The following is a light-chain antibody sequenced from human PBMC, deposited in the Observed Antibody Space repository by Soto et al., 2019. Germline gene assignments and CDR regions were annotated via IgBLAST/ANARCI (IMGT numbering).Light chain of an antibody. J-gene: IGKJ4*01. CDR1: QGISNY. CDR2: AAS. V-gene: IGKV1-27*01. Sequence: IQMTHSPSSLSATVGDRVTITCRSSQGISNYLAWYQQKPGKVPKLLIYAASTLQSGVPSRFSGGGSGTDFTLTISSLQPEDVVTYYCQKYDNAPLTFGGGTKVDIK. CDR3: QKYDNAPLT.